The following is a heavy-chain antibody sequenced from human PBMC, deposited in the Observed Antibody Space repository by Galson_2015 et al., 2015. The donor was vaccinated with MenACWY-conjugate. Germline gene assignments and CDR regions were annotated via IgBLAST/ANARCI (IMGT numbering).Heavy chain of an antibody. J-gene: IGHJ4*02. Sequence: SLRLFCAASGITFVNYAMTWVRQAPGKGLEWVSVITGDGGATYYTDSVKGRFTISRDNSKNTLYLQINSLRAEDTAVYYCAKPPAAMVRGVFGAPGDWGQGTLVTVSS. CDR3: AKPPAAMVRGVFGAPGD. CDR1: GITFVNYA. D-gene: IGHD3-10*01. V-gene: IGHV3-23*01. CDR2: ITGDGGAT.